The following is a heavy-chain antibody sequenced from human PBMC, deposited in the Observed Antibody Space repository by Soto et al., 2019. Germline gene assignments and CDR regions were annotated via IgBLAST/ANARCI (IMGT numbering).Heavy chain of an antibody. CDR1: GFTFDESA. CDR2: ISWNGNNI. J-gene: IGHJ6*03. V-gene: IGHV3-9*01. D-gene: IGHD1-26*01. CDR3: AKETQVSVSGYYYHYMDV. Sequence: EVQLVESGGGLVQPGRYLRLSCAASGFTFDESAMHWVRQAPGKGLEWVSRISWNGNNIDYANSVKGRFTISRDNAKTSLFLQMNSLRPEDTALYYCAKETQVSVSGYYYHYMDVWGKGTTVIVSS.